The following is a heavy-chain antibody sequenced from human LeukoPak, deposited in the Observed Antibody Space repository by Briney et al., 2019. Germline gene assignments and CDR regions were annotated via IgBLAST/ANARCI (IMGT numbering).Heavy chain of an antibody. CDR1: GGSISSYY. J-gene: IGHJ4*02. V-gene: IGHV4-59*08. D-gene: IGHD2-15*01. CDR3: ARHGGFNTPIDY. Sequence: SETLSLTCTVSGGSISSYYWSWIRQPPGKGLEWIGYISYSGYTNYNPSLKSRVTISVDTSKNQFSLKLSSVTAADTAVYYCARHGGFNTPIDYWGQGALVTVSS. CDR2: ISYSGYT.